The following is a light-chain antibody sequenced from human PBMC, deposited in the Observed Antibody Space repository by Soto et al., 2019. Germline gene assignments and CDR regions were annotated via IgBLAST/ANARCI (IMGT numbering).Light chain of an antibody. CDR1: QSISTY. CDR2: GAS. Sequence: DIQMTQSPSTLSASVGDRVTITCRASQSISTYLAWYQQKAGKAPKLLIYGASNLESGVPSRFSGSGSGTEFTLTISSLQPDDFATYSCQQYNSYFPYTFGQGTKLEIK. V-gene: IGKV1-5*01. CDR3: QQYNSYFPYT. J-gene: IGKJ2*01.